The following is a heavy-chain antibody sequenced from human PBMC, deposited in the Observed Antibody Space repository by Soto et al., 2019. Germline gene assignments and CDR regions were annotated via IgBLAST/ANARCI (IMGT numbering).Heavy chain of an antibody. CDR1: ESTFSNSG. D-gene: IGHD5-12*01. J-gene: IGHJ4*02. Sequence: ESGGGVVQPGRSLRLSCAASESTFSNSGMHWVRQAPGKGLKWVAVISNDGSDKYYADSVKGRFTISRENSKKTLFLQMNSLRPEDTAVYYCARAPRGFSAYDASLQIDSWGQGTLVTVSS. CDR2: ISNDGSDK. CDR3: ARAPRGFSAYDASLQIDS. V-gene: IGHV3-30*03.